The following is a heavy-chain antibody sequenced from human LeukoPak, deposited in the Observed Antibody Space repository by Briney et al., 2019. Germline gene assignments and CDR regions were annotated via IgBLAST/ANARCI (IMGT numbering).Heavy chain of an antibody. Sequence: RASVKVSCQASGGTFSSYAISWVRQAPGQGLEWMGGIIPIFGTANYARKFRGRVTITADESTSTAYMELSSLRSEDTAVYYCARQGQQLVMGRGAFDIWGQGTMVTVSS. V-gene: IGHV1-69*13. CDR2: IIPIFGTA. J-gene: IGHJ3*02. CDR1: GGTFSSYA. D-gene: IGHD6-13*01. CDR3: ARQGQQLVMGRGAFDI.